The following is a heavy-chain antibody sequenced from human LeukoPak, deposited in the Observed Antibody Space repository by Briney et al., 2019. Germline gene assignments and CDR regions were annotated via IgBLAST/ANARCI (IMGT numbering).Heavy chain of an antibody. CDR1: GFTFSSYS. V-gene: IGHV3-21*01. Sequence: PGGSLRLSCAASGFTFSSYSMNWVRQPPGKGLEWVSSISSSGSYIYYAVSVKGRFSISRDSAKNSLYLQMNSLRAEDTAVYYCARGPQFCSGGSCYGYYFDYWGQGTLVTVSS. CDR3: ARGPQFCSGGSCYGYYFDY. CDR2: ISSSGSYI. J-gene: IGHJ4*02. D-gene: IGHD2-15*01.